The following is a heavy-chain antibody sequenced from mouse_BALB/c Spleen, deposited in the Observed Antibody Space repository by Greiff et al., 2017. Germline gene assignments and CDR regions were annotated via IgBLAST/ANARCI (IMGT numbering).Heavy chain of an antibody. V-gene: IGHV1-7*01. J-gene: IGHJ4*01. Sequence: VQLQQSGAELAKPGASVKMSCKASGYTFTGYWMHWIRQRPGQGLEWIGYINPSTGYTDYNQKFKDKATLTADKSSSTGYMQLSSLTSEDSAVYYCARGGKVHYYGNYGMVYWGQGTSVTVSS. CDR3: ARGGKVHYYGNYGMVY. D-gene: IGHD1-2*01. CDR2: INPSTGYT. CDR1: GYTFTGYW.